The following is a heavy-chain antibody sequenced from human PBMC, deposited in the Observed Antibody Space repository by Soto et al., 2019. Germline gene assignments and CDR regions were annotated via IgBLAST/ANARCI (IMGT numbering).Heavy chain of an antibody. CDR1: GGTFSSYA. D-gene: IGHD3-10*01. V-gene: IGHV1-69*01. J-gene: IGHJ4*02. CDR2: IIPIFGTA. Sequence: QVQLVQSGAEVKKPGSSVKVSRKASGGTFSSYAISWVRQAPGQGLEWMGGIIPIFGTANYAQKFQGRVTITADESTSTAYMELSSLRSEDTAVYYCARDADYGSGSFHFDYWGQGTLVTVSS. CDR3: ARDADYGSGSFHFDY.